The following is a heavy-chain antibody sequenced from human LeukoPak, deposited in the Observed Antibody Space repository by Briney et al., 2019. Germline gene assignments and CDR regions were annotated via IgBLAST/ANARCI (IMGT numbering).Heavy chain of an antibody. CDR2: ISSNGGST. CDR3: ARDRYQDMTTIFDY. J-gene: IGHJ4*02. CDR1: GFTFSSYA. V-gene: IGHV3-64*01. D-gene: IGHD2-15*01. Sequence: GGSLRLSCAASGFTFSSYAMHWVRQAPGKGLGYVSAISSNGGSTYYANSVKGRFTISRDNSKNTLYLQMGSLRAEDMAVYYCARDRYQDMTTIFDYWGQGTLVTVSS.